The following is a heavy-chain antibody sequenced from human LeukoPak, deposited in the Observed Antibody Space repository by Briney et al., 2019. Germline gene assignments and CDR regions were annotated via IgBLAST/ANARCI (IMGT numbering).Heavy chain of an antibody. CDR1: GGSISSGSYC. Sequence: MASETLSLTCTVSGGSISSGSYCWSWIRQPAGKGLEWIGHIHTSGNTNYNSSLKSRVTISVDTSKNQFSLKLSSVTAADTAVYYCAGRQWPPYWGQGTLVTVSS. V-gene: IGHV4-61*09. CDR3: AGRQWPPY. CDR2: IHTSGNT. J-gene: IGHJ4*02. D-gene: IGHD6-19*01.